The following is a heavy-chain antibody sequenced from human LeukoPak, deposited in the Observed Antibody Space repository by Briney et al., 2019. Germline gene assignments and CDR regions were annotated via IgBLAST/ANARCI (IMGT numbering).Heavy chain of an antibody. D-gene: IGHD3-22*01. V-gene: IGHV4-59*01. CDR3: ARTPYYYDSSGRQIYYMDV. J-gene: IGHJ6*03. Sequence: PSETLSLTCTVSGGSISAYYWSWIRQPPWRGLEWIGYSYYGGSTNYNPSLKSGVTISVDTSKNQFSLKLSSVTAADTAVYYCARTPYYYDSSGRQIYYMDVWGKGTTVTISS. CDR2: SYYGGST. CDR1: GGSISAYY.